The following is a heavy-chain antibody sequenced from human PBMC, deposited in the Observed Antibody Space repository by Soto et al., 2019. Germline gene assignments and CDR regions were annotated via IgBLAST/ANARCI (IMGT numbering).Heavy chain of an antibody. V-gene: IGHV4-34*01. CDR2: INHSGST. CDR1: GGSFSGYY. Sequence: PSETLSLTCAVYGGSFSGYYWSWIRQPPGKGLEWIGEINHSGSTNYNPSLKSRVTISVDTSKNQFSLKLSSVTAADTAVYYCATRRRGWLVPYYFDYWGQGTLVTVSS. CDR3: ATRRRGWLVPYYFDY. D-gene: IGHD6-19*01. J-gene: IGHJ4*02.